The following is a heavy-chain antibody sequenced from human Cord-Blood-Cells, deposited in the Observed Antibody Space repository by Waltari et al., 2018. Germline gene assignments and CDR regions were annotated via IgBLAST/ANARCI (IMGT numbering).Heavy chain of an antibody. CDR1: GGSISSSSYY. CDR2: IYYSGST. CDR3: ARHRSRPGSSWFAFDI. V-gene: IGHV4-39*01. Sequence: QLQLQESGPGLVKPSETLSLTCTVSGGSISSSSYYWGWIRQPPGKGLEWIGSIYYSGSTYHNPSLTSRVTSSVETPKNQFSLKLSSVTAADTAVYYCARHRSRPGSSWFAFDIWGQGTMVTVSS. J-gene: IGHJ3*02. D-gene: IGHD6-13*01.